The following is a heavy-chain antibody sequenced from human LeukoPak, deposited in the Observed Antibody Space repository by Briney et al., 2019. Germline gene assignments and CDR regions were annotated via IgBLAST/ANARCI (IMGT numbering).Heavy chain of an antibody. CDR1: GGSISSYY. J-gene: IGHJ4*02. CDR3: ARGGTYDFWSGFHLDY. D-gene: IGHD3-3*01. V-gene: IGHV4-59*01. Sequence: ETLSLTCTVSGGSISSYYWSWIRQPPGKGLEWIGNIYCSGSTNYNPSLKSRVTIPVDTSKNQFSLKLSSVTAADTAVYYCARGGTYDFWSGFHLDYWGQGTLVTVSS. CDR2: IYCSGST.